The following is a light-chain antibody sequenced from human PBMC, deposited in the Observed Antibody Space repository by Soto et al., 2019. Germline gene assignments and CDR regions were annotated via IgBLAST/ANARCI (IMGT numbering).Light chain of an antibody. CDR3: QRYDDWPYT. CDR2: GAS. J-gene: IGKJ2*01. V-gene: IGKV3-15*01. CDR1: QSVRSN. Sequence: EIVMTQSPATLSVSPGEGATLSCRASQSVRSNLAWYQQKPGQAPRLLIYGASPRAPGIPARFSGSGSGTEVTLTISRLQSEDFALYQCQRYDDWPYTFGQETKLEIK.